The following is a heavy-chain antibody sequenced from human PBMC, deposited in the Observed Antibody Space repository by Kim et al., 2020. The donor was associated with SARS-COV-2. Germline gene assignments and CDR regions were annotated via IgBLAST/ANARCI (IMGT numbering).Heavy chain of an antibody. CDR1: GGSISSYY. J-gene: IGHJ6*02. Sequence: SETLSLTCTVSGGSISSYYWSWIRQPPGKGLEWIGYIYYSGSTNYNPSLKSRVTISVDTSKNQFSLKLSSVTAADTAVYYCARLSSWPTHYYYYYGMDVWGQGTTVTVSS. V-gene: IGHV4-59*08. CDR2: IYYSGST. D-gene: IGHD6-13*01. CDR3: ARLSSWPTHYYYYYGMDV.